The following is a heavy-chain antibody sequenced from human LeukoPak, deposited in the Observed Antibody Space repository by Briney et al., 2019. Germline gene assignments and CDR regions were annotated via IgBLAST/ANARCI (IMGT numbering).Heavy chain of an antibody. V-gene: IGHV4-59*01. Sequence: SETLSLTCTVSGGSISSYYWSWIRQPPGKGLEWIGYIYYSGSTNYNPSLKSRVTISVDTSKNQFSLKLGSVTAADTAVYYCARASYYYGSGSYYIDYWGQGTLATVSS. D-gene: IGHD3-10*01. CDR1: GGSISSYY. J-gene: IGHJ4*02. CDR2: IYYSGST. CDR3: ARASYYYGSGSYYIDY.